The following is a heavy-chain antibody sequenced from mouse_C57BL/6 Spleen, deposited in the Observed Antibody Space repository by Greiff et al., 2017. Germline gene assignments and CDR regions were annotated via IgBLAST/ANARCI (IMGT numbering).Heavy chain of an antibody. Sequence: QVQLQQPGAELVKPGASVKLSCKASGYTFTSYWMHWVKQRPGQGLEWIGMIHPNSGSTNYNEKFKSNATLTVDKPASTAYMQLSSLTSEDSAVYDCARDSSSYYAMDYWGQGTSVTVSS. CDR3: ARDSSSYYAMDY. J-gene: IGHJ4*01. D-gene: IGHD3-2*02. CDR1: GYTFTSYW. V-gene: IGHV1-64*01. CDR2: IHPNSGST.